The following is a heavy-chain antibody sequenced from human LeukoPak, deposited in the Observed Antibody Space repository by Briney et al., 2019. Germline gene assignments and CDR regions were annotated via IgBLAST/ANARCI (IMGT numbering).Heavy chain of an antibody. D-gene: IGHD3-10*01. CDR3: ARLGFGANSFDF. V-gene: IGHV4-4*07. CDR2: IYTSGNT. Sequence: SETLSLTCAVSGGTISSYCWIWIRQPAGKGLEWIGHIYTSGNTNYNTSLKSRVTMSVGTSKNQFSLKLSSVTAADTAVYYCARLGFGANSFDFWGHGTLVTVSS. CDR1: GGTISSYC. J-gene: IGHJ4*01.